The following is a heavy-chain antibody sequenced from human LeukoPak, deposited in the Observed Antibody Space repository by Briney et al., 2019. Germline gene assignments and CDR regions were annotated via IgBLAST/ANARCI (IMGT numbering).Heavy chain of an antibody. Sequence: GGSQRLSCAVSGFTFSTYSMNRVRQAPGKGLEWVSYISSSSSTIYYADSVKGRFTISRDNAKNSLYLQMNSLRAEDTAVYYCAREVTTGTHWGQGTLVTVSS. V-gene: IGHV3-48*01. CDR1: GFTFSTYS. D-gene: IGHD4-17*01. CDR3: AREVTTGTH. J-gene: IGHJ4*02. CDR2: ISSSSSTI.